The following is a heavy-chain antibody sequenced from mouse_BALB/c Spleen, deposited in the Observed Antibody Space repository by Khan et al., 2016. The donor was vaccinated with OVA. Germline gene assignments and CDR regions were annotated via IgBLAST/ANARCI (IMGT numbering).Heavy chain of an antibody. Sequence: QVQLQQPGAALVKPGTSVKLSCKASGYTFTSYYMYWVKQRPGQGLEWSGGINPSDGGTIFNEKYKIMATLTVDKSSSTAYMHLSSLTSEDSAVYYCTRSAYGDPFAYWGQGTLVTVSA. D-gene: IGHD2-13*01. CDR3: TRSAYGDPFAY. V-gene: IGHV1S81*02. J-gene: IGHJ3*01. CDR1: GYTFTSYY. CDR2: INPSDGGT.